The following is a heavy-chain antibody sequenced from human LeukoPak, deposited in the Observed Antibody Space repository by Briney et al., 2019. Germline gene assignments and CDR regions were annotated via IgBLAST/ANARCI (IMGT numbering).Heavy chain of an antibody. CDR3: ARLRVVAATRAGAMEFDY. Sequence: SETLFLTCTVSGGFISSGGYYWSWIRQHPGKGLEWIGYIYYSGSTYYNPSLKSRVTISVDTSKNQISLKLSSVTAADTAVYYCARLRVVAATRAGAMEFDYWGQGTLVTVSS. D-gene: IGHD2-15*01. CDR2: IYYSGST. J-gene: IGHJ4*02. V-gene: IGHV4-31*03. CDR1: GGFISSGGYY.